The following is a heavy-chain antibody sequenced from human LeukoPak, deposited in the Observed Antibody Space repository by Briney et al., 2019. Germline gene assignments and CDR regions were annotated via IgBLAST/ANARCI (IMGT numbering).Heavy chain of an antibody. CDR2: ISAYNGNT. CDR1: GYTFTSYG. D-gene: IGHD6-6*01. Sequence: GASVKVSCKASGYTFTSYGISWVRQAPGQGLEWMGWISAYNGNTNYAQKLQGRVTMTTDTSTSTAYMELRSLRSDDTAVYYCARGRAAHNYYYYYMDVWGKGTTVTVSS. V-gene: IGHV1-18*01. J-gene: IGHJ6*03. CDR3: ARGRAAHNYYYYYMDV.